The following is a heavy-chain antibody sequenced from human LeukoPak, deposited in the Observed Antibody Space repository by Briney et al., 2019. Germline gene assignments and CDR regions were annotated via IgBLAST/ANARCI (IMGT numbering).Heavy chain of an antibody. CDR3: ARQYGRPFDY. V-gene: IGHV5-51*01. CDR2: IYPGDSDT. CDR1: GFSFADNW. Sequence: GESLQISCKGSGFSFADNWIAWVRQLPGKGLEWMGIIYPGDSDTIYSPPFQGQVTISADRSISTAYLQWSSLKASDTAMYYCARQYGRPFDYWGQGTLVTVSS. J-gene: IGHJ4*02. D-gene: IGHD4-17*01.